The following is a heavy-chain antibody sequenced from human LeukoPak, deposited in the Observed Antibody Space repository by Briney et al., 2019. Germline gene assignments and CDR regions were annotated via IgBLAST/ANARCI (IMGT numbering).Heavy chain of an antibody. V-gene: IGHV1-2*02. J-gene: IGHJ5*02. CDR2: INPNSGGT. D-gene: IGHD5-18*01. CDR1: GYTFTGYY. Sequence: GASVKVSCKASGYTFTGYYMHWVRQAPGQGLEWMGWINPNSGGTNYAQKFQGRVTMTRDTSISTAYMELSRLRSDDTAVYYCARELRGYSLMGWFDPWGQGTLVTVSS. CDR3: ARELRGYSLMGWFDP.